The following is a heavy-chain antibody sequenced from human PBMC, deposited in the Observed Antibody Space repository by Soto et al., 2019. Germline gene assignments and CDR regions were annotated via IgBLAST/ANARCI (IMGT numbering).Heavy chain of an antibody. CDR1: GFTFSSYA. Sequence: EVQLLESGGGLVQPGGSLRLSCAASGFTFSSYAMSWVRQAPGKGLEWVSAISGSGGSTYYADSVKGRFTISRDNSKNTLYLKMNSLRAEDTAVYYCAKDLTMVRGVIGPFDYWGQGTLVTVSS. V-gene: IGHV3-23*01. CDR3: AKDLTMVRGVIGPFDY. D-gene: IGHD3-10*01. CDR2: ISGSGGST. J-gene: IGHJ4*02.